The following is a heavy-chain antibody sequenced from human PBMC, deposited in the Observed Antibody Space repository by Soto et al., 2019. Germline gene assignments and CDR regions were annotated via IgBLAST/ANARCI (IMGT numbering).Heavy chain of an antibody. CDR3: ARGDYDSSGDHDAFDI. CDR2: IGTAGDT. J-gene: IGHJ3*02. V-gene: IGHV3-13*01. D-gene: IGHD3-22*01. Sequence: GGSLRLSCAASGFTFSSYDMHWVRQATGKGLEWVSAIGTAGDTYYPGSVKGRFTISRENAKNSLYLQMNSLRAGDTAVYYCARGDYDSSGDHDAFDIWGQGTMVTVSS. CDR1: GFTFSSYD.